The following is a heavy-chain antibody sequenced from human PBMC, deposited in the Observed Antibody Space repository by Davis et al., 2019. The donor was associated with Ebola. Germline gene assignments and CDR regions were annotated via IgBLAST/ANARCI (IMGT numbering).Heavy chain of an antibody. J-gene: IGHJ6*02. CDR1: GFTFSNAW. Sequence: GGSLRLSCAASGFTFSNAWMSWVRQAPGKGLEWVGRIKSKTDGGTTDYAAPVKGRFTISRDDSKNTLYLQMNSLKTEDTAVYYCAVLRYFDWLLGGPYYYYYGMDVWGQGTTVTVSS. CDR3: AVLRYFDWLLGGPYYYYYGMDV. D-gene: IGHD3-9*01. V-gene: IGHV3-15*01. CDR2: IKSKTDGGTT.